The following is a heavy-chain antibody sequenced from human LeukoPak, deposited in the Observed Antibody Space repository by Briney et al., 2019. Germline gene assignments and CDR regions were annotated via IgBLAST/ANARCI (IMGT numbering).Heavy chain of an antibody. J-gene: IGHJ3*02. Sequence: PGGSLRLSCSASGFTFSSYWMSWVRQAPGKGLEWVANINQDGSVKYHVDSVKGRFTISRDNARNSLYLQMNSLRAEDTAVYFCARLSSGVFEIWGQGTMVTVSS. CDR1: GFTFSSYW. V-gene: IGHV3-7*01. D-gene: IGHD7-27*01. CDR3: ARLSSGVFEI. CDR2: INQDGSVK.